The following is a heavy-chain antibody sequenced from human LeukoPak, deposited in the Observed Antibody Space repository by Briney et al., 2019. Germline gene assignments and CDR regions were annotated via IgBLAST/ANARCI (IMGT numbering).Heavy chain of an antibody. CDR1: GGSFSGYY. Sequence: SETLSLTCAVYGGSFSGYYWSWIRQPPGKGLEWIGEINHSGSTNYNPSLKSRVTISVDTSKNQFSLKLSSVTAADTAVYYCARGVRDYYGSGRPFDYWGQGTLVTVSS. D-gene: IGHD3-10*01. V-gene: IGHV4-34*01. CDR2: INHSGST. J-gene: IGHJ4*02. CDR3: ARGVRDYYGSGRPFDY.